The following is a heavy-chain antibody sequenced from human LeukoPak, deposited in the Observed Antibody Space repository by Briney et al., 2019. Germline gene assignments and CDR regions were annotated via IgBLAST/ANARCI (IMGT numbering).Heavy chain of an antibody. J-gene: IGHJ1*01. V-gene: IGHV3-23*01. CDR3: AQQVGYCSSGSCYFTY. D-gene: IGHD2-15*01. CDR2: ISNTGGST. CDR1: GFSFNTYT. Sequence: GGSLRLSCAASGFSFNTYTMSWVRQAPGKGLEWVSAISNTGGSTYYADSVKGRFTISRDKSKNTLSLQMNSLRAEDTAVYYCAQQVGYCSSGSCYFTYWGQGTLVTVSS.